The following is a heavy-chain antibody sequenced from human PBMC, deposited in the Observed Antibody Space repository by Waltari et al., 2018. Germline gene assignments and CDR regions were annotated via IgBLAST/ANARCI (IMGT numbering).Heavy chain of an antibody. CDR3: AKGRYYGSGSYLNSFDY. CDR1: GFIFSDYV. Sequence: EVQLLESGETLVQTGGSLRLSCAASGFIFSDYVMSWVRQAPGKGLEWVSTISGRGDTTYYIDSVKGRFIISRDNSRNTLYLQMNSLRAEDTAIYYCAKGRYYGSGSYLNSFDYWSQGTLVTVSS. J-gene: IGHJ4*02. D-gene: IGHD3-10*01. V-gene: IGHV3-23*01. CDR2: ISGRGDTT.